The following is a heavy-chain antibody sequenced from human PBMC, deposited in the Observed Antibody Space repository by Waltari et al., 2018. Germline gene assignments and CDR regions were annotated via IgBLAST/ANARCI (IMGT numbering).Heavy chain of an antibody. Sequence: QLQLQESGPGLVTPSETLSLTCTVPGGSISSSRYYWAWIRPPPGQGREWIGSIYYSGRTYYNPSLKSRVTISVDTSKNQFSLKLSSVTAADTAVYYCARLLAAVWYSSGWYGGGFDYWGQGTLVTVSS. CDR2: IYYSGRT. CDR3: ARLLAAVWYSSGWYGGGFDY. CDR1: GGSISSSRYY. V-gene: IGHV4-39*07. J-gene: IGHJ4*02. D-gene: IGHD6-19*01.